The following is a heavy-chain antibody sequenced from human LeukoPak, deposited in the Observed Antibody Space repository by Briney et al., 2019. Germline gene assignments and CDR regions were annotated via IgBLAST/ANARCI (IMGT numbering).Heavy chain of an antibody. Sequence: GGSLRLSCAASGFTFSSYVMHWVRQAPGKGLEYVSGISSNGGSTYYANSVKGRFIISRDNSKNTLYLQMGSLRAEDMAVYYCARGYCSSTSCQNWFDPWGQGTLVTVSS. CDR2: ISSNGGST. CDR3: ARGYCSSTSCQNWFDP. J-gene: IGHJ5*02. V-gene: IGHV3-64*01. CDR1: GFTFSSYV. D-gene: IGHD2-2*01.